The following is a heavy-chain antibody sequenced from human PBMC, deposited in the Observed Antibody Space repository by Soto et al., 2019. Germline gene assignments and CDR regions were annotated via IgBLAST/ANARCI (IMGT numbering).Heavy chain of an antibody. J-gene: IGHJ5*02. CDR3: AKLQRYCSGGSCYPNWFDP. CDR2: INHSGST. Sequence: SETLALTCAVYGGSFSGYYWGWIRQPPGKGLEWIGEINHSGSTNYNPSLKSRVTISVDTSKNQFSLKLSSVTAADTAVYYCAKLQRYCSGGSCYPNWFDPWGQGTLVTVS. CDR1: GGSFSGYY. D-gene: IGHD2-15*01. V-gene: IGHV4-34*01.